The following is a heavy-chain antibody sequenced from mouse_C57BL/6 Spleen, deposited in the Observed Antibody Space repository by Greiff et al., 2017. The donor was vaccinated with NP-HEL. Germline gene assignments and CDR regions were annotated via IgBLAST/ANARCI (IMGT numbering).Heavy chain of an antibody. D-gene: IGHD4-1*01. CDR3: ARNWEVFDY. CDR2: INYDGSST. Sequence: EVMLVESEGGLVQPGSSMKLSCTASGFTFSDYYMAWVRQVPEQGLEWVANINYDGSSTYYLDSLKSRFIISRDKAKNILYLQMSSLKSEDTATYYCARNWEVFDYWGQGTTLTVSS. V-gene: IGHV5-16*01. J-gene: IGHJ2*01. CDR1: GFTFSDYY.